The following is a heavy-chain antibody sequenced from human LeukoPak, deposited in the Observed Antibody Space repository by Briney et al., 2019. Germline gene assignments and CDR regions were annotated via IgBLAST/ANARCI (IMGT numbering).Heavy chain of an antibody. J-gene: IGHJ5*01. CDR1: GFTSSDYY. D-gene: IGHD6-13*01. V-gene: IGHV3-11*04. CDR2: ISNNGRTI. Sequence: PGGSLRLSCAASGFTSSDYYMSWIRQAPGKGLEWISYISNNGRTIYYADSAKGRFTIYRDNAKNSLYLQMNSLRVEDTAVYYCARGAAAGIVGWLDPWGQRTLVTVSS. CDR3: ARGAAAGIVGWLDP.